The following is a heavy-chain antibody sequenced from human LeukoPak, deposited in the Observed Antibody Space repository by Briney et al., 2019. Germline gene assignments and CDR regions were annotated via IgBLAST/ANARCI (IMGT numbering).Heavy chain of an antibody. J-gene: IGHJ4*02. Sequence: PSETLSLTCAVYGGSFSGYYWSWIRQPPGKGLEWIGEINHSGSTNYNPSLKSRVTISVDTSKNQFSLKLSSVTAADTAVYYCARGYLAYYDAGGHVPYYFAYWGQGTLVTVSS. CDR3: ARGYLAYYDAGGHVPYYFAY. CDR1: GGSFSGYY. D-gene: IGHD3-22*01. CDR2: INHSGST. V-gene: IGHV4-34*01.